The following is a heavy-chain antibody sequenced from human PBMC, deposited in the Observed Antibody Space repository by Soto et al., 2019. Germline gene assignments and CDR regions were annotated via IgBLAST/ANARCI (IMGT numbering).Heavy chain of an antibody. D-gene: IGHD5-18*01. CDR3: ARAHTSGYVFLAY. V-gene: IGHV4-59*01. CDR2: ISYSGST. J-gene: IGHJ4*02. CDR1: GDSINSYF. Sequence: PSETLSLTCTVSGDSINSYFWSWIRQPPGKGLEWIGYISYSGSTTYSPSLSSRLTISIDTSKNQFSLKLSSVTAADTAVYYCARAHTSGYVFLAYWGQGALVTVSS.